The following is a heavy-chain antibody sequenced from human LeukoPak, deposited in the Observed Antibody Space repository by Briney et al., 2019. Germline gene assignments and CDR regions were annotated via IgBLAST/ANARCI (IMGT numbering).Heavy chain of an antibody. J-gene: IGHJ4*02. CDR3: TREVAGTGGFDY. Sequence: SQTLSLTCAISGDSVSSNNAAWNWIMQSPSRGLEWLGRTYHRSTWYDDYVVSVRSRLTITPDISKNQVSLQLNSVTPEDTAVYYCTREVAGTGGFDYWGQGITLTVSS. V-gene: IGHV6-1*01. D-gene: IGHD6-13*01. CDR2: TYHRSTWYD. CDR1: GDSVSSNNAA.